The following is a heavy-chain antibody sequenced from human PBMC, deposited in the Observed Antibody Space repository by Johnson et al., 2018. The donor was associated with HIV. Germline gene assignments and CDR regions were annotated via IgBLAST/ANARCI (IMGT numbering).Heavy chain of an antibody. CDR2: IYSGGST. J-gene: IGHJ3*02. CDR1: AVSGFSVSSNY. Sequence: MQLVESGGGLVQPGGSLRLSCAASAVSGFSVSSNYMSWVRQAPGKGLEWVSVIYSGGSTYYADSVKGRFTISRDNSKNTLYLQMNSQRADDTAVYYCARDRCSSTSCIDAFDIWGQGTMVTVSS. V-gene: IGHV3-66*02. CDR3: ARDRCSSTSCIDAFDI. D-gene: IGHD2-2*01.